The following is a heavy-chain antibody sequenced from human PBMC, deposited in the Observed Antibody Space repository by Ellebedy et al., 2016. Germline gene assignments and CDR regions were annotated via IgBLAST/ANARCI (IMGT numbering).Heavy chain of an antibody. D-gene: IGHD3-10*01. V-gene: IGHV1-8*01. CDR2: MNPNSGNT. Sequence: ASVKVSXXASGYTFTSYDINWVRQATGQGLEWMGWMNPNSGNTGYAQKFQGRVTMTRNTSISTAYMELSSLRSEDTAVYYCARGRRVARGFIYYYYMDVWGKGTTVTVSS. CDR1: GYTFTSYD. CDR3: ARGRRVARGFIYYYYMDV. J-gene: IGHJ6*03.